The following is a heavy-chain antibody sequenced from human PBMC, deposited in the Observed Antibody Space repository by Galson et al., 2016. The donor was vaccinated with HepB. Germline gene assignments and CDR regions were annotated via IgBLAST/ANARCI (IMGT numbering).Heavy chain of an antibody. Sequence: SLRLSCAASGFTFSSFTMNWVRQAPGKGLEWVSYISSSSSTIYYADSVKGRFTISRDNAKKSLYLQMNSLRDEDTAVYYCARIHCSGGSCYGMDVWGQGTTVTVSS. CDR2: ISSSSSTI. CDR1: GFTFSSFT. D-gene: IGHD2-15*01. V-gene: IGHV3-48*02. J-gene: IGHJ6*02. CDR3: ARIHCSGGSCYGMDV.